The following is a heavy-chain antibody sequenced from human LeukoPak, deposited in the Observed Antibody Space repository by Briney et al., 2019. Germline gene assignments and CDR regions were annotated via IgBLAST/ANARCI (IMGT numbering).Heavy chain of an antibody. CDR3: ARGLAIFGWSPYYYYYMDV. D-gene: IGHD3-3*01. CDR1: GGSISSYY. V-gene: IGHV4-59*01. CDR2: IYYSGST. J-gene: IGHJ6*03. Sequence: SETLSLTCTVSGGSISSYYWSWIRQPPGKGLEWIGYIYYSGSTTYNPSLKSRVTISVDTSKNQFSLKLSSVTAADTAVYYCARGLAIFGWSPYYYYYMDVWGKGTTVTVSS.